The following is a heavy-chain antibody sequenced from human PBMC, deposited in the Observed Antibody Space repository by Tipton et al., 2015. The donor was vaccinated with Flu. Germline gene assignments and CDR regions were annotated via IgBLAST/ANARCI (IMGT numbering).Heavy chain of an antibody. CDR1: GGSISSGGYY. J-gene: IGHJ4*02. CDR2: IYYSGST. CDR3: ARDRYCSGGSCYSDYFDY. Sequence: TLSLTCTVSGGSISSGGYYWSWIRQHPGKGLEWIGYIYYSGSTYYNPSLKSRVTISVDTSKSQFSLKLSSVTAADTAVYYCARDRYCSGGSCYSDYFDYWGQGTLVTVSS. V-gene: IGHV4-31*03. D-gene: IGHD2-15*01.